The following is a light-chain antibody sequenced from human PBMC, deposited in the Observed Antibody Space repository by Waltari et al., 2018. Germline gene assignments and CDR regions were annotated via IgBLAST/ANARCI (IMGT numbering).Light chain of an antibody. CDR2: DVN. Sequence: QAALTQPPSVSKSLGQSVTISCTGTSSDVGGYNDVSWYQQHPGTAPKFLIYDVNKRPPGVSDRFSGSKSGNTASLTISGLQAEDEAYYYCCSYRSGNTYIFGGGTRLTVL. J-gene: IGLJ2*01. CDR3: CSYRSGNTYI. CDR1: SSDVGGYND. V-gene: IGLV2-14*03.